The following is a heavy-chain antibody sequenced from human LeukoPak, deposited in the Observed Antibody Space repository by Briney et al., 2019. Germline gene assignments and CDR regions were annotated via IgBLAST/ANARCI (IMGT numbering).Heavy chain of an antibody. D-gene: IGHD6-13*01. V-gene: IGHV3-7*01. CDR2: INPHGSER. CDR3: AMGGRRSSRYWRD. Sequence: GRSLRLSCTPPGFSFTRNWMTWVRQAPGKGLERVANINPHGSERYYAGSVRGRFTFSRDNDENSAYLQMDTLRGEDTAVYFCAMGGRRSSRYWRDWGQGILVTVSS. CDR1: GFSFTRNW. J-gene: IGHJ4*02.